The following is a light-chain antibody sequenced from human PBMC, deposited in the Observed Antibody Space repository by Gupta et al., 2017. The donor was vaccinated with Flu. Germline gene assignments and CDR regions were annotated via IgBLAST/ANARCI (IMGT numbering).Light chain of an antibody. Sequence: NIGAFYDVHWYQQIPGTDPKLILCDNDYRPSGVPDRFSGSRSCTSASLAITGLQPEDEAYYYCQSFDNTLNSWGVFGGGTKLTVL. CDR3: QSFDNTLNSWGV. J-gene: IGLJ3*02. CDR2: DND. CDR1: NIGAFYD. V-gene: IGLV1-40*01.